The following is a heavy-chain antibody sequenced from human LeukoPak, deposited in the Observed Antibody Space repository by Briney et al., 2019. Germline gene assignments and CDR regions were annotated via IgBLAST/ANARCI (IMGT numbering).Heavy chain of an antibody. V-gene: IGHV4-61*02. Sequence: SETLSPTCTVSGGSISSGSYYWSWIRQPAGKGLEWIGRIYTSGSTNYNPSLKSRVTISVDTSKNQFSLKLSSVTAADTAVYYCARRSVVSQPGPWGQGTLVTVSS. CDR3: ARRSVVSQPGP. CDR2: IYTSGST. J-gene: IGHJ5*02. D-gene: IGHD5/OR15-5a*01. CDR1: GGSISSGSYY.